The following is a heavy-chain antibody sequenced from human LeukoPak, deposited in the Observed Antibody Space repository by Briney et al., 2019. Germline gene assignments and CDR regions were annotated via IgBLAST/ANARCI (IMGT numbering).Heavy chain of an antibody. CDR1: GFTFSSYA. CDR2: ISGSGGST. V-gene: IGHV3-23*01. CDR3: AKEYDYVWGSYRYTGNDY. D-gene: IGHD3-16*02. J-gene: IGHJ4*02. Sequence: GSLRLSCAASGFTFSSYAMSWVRQAPGKGLEWVSAISGSGGSTYYADSVKGRFTISRDNSKNTLYLQMNSLRAEDTAVYYCAKEYDYVWGSYRYTGNDYWGQGTLVTVSS.